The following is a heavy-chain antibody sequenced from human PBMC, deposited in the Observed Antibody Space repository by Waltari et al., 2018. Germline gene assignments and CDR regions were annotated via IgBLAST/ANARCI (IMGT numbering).Heavy chain of an antibody. CDR1: GFIFGDYA. Sequence: VHLVESGGGVVQPGTSLRLSCAASGFIFGDYAMHWVRQAPGKGAEGVAIMWDRGRREIYADSVKGRFTVSRDNANSMLFLQMNSLRVEDTAVYFCAKGGYGYDFNFFDPWGQGTLVTVSS. CDR2: MWDRGRRE. CDR3: AKGGYGYDFNFFDP. V-gene: IGHV3-33*03. J-gene: IGHJ5*02. D-gene: IGHD5-12*01.